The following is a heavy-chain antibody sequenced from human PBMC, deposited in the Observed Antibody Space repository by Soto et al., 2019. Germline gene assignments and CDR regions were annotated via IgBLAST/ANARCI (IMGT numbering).Heavy chain of an antibody. J-gene: IGHJ4*02. CDR3: ARDLSRGYSYGWGFDY. D-gene: IGHD5-18*01. CDR1: GGSISRNY. CDR2: IYYSGST. Sequence: QVQLQESGPGLVKPWETLSLTCTAPGGSISRNYWSWIRQPPGKGLEWIGYIYYSGSTNYNPSLKSRVTISVDTSKNQFSLKLSYVTAADTAVYYCARDLSRGYSYGWGFDYWGQGTLVTVSS. V-gene: IGHV4-59*01.